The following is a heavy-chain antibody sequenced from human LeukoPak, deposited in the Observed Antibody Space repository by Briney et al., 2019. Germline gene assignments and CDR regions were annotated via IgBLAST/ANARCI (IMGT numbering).Heavy chain of an antibody. CDR1: GGSISSYY. CDR3: ARFTNDWFDP. V-gene: IGHV4-59*01. D-gene: IGHD2-8*01. Sequence: SETLSLTCTVSGGSISSYYWSWIRQPPGKVLEWIGYIYYSGSTNYNPSLKSRVTISVDTSKNQFSLKLSSVTAADTAVYYCARFTNDWFDPWGQGTLVTVSS. J-gene: IGHJ5*02. CDR2: IYYSGST.